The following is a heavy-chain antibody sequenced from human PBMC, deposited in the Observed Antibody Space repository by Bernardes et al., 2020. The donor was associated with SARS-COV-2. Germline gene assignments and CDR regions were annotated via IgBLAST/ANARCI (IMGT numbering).Heavy chain of an antibody. Sequence: GGSLRLSCAASGFTFRDYTMHWVRQAPGKGLEWVAVIWHDGSREYYVDSVKGRFAISRDNSNNTLYLQMNNLRVEDTALYRCATEDGDYFDNWGQGTLVTVSS. CDR2: IWHDGSRE. V-gene: IGHV3-33*01. J-gene: IGHJ4*02. CDR3: ATEDGDYFDN. CDR1: GFTFRDYT. D-gene: IGHD4-17*01.